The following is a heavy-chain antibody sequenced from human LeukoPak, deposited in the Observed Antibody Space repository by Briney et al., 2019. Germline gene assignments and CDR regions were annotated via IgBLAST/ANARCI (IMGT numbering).Heavy chain of an antibody. D-gene: IGHD2-2*02. Sequence: PSETLSLTCTVSGGSISSYYWSWIRQPPGKGLEWIGYIYYSGSTNYNPSLKSRVTISVDTSKNQFSLKLSSVTAADMAVYYCARERVVPAAIPGIWFDPWGQGTLVTVSS. J-gene: IGHJ5*02. V-gene: IGHV4-59*01. CDR2: IYYSGST. CDR3: ARERVVPAAIPGIWFDP. CDR1: GGSISSYY.